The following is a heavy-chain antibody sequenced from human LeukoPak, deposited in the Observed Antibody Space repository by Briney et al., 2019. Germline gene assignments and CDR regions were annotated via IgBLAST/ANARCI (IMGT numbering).Heavy chain of an antibody. D-gene: IGHD1-7*01. CDR2: ISTSSSYI. CDR1: GFTFSSYS. Sequence: GGSLRLSCAASGFTFSSYSMNWVRQAPGKGLEWVSSISTSSSYIYYADSVKGRFTISRDNARNSLNLQMNSLRVEDTAVYYCARDRDWNSGFDYWGQGTLVTVSS. V-gene: IGHV3-21*01. CDR3: ARDRDWNSGFDY. J-gene: IGHJ4*02.